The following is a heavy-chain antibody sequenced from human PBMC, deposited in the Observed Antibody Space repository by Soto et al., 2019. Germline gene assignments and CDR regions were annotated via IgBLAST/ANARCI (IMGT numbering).Heavy chain of an antibody. CDR2: IIPIFGTA. V-gene: IGHV1-69*12. J-gene: IGHJ4*02. CDR1: GGTFSSYA. CDR3: ARMTADTVATNPSDY. Sequence: QVQLVQSGAEVKKPGSSVKVSCKASGGTFSSYAISWVRQAPGQGLEWMGGIIPIFGTANYAQKFQGRVTITAAESKSTADMGLGSLRSEDTAVYYCARMTADTVATNPSDYWGQGTLVTVSS. D-gene: IGHD5-12*01.